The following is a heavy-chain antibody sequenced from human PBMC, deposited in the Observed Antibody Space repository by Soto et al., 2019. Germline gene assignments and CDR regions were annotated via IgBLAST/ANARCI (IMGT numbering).Heavy chain of an antibody. CDR1: GYMFNSYG. J-gene: IGHJ4*02. CDR3: ARDETYTAGWYFEH. Sequence: QVQLVQSGAEVKKRGASVKVSCKASGYMFNSYGMSWLRQAPGQGLGWIGWISGYNGKTDLAQKFQGRVTITTEASTSTVYMELTSLRFDDTALYYCARDETYTAGWYFEHWGQGTLVTVPS. CDR2: ISGYNGKT. D-gene: IGHD6-19*01. V-gene: IGHV1-18*01.